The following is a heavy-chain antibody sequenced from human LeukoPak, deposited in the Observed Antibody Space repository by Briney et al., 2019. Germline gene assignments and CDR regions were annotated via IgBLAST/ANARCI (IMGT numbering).Heavy chain of an antibody. J-gene: IGHJ4*02. CDR1: GGSISSGGYY. CDR2: IYYSGST. D-gene: IGHD2-2*01. V-gene: IGHV4-31*03. Sequence: SETLSLTCTVSGGSISSGGYYWSWIRQHPGKGLEWIGYIYYSGSTYYNPSPKSRVTISVDTSKNQFSLKLSSVTAADTAVYYCARYVVVPASWDYWGQGTLVTVSS. CDR3: ARYVVVPASWDY.